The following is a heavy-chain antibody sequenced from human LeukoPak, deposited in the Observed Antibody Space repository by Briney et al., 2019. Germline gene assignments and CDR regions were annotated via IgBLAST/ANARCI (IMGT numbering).Heavy chain of an antibody. Sequence: PGGSLRLSCAASGFTFSDYYRSWIRQAPGKGLEWVSYISSSGSTVYYADSVKGRFTISRDNAKNSLYLQMNSLRAEHTAVYYCARDGYYYDSSGYSLDYWGQGTLVTVSS. CDR1: GFTFSDYY. J-gene: IGHJ4*02. V-gene: IGHV3-11*01. CDR2: ISSSGSTV. D-gene: IGHD3-22*01. CDR3: ARDGYYYDSSGYSLDY.